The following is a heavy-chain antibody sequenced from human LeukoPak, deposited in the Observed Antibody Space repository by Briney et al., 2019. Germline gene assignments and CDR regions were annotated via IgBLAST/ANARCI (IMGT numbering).Heavy chain of an antibody. CDR1: GYTFTDYY. J-gene: IGHJ4*02. Sequence: GASVKVSCKASGYTFTDYYIHWVRQAPGQGLEWMGWINPNSSSTNHAQNLQGRVSMTRDTSISTAHMELSRLRSDDTAVYYCARDYVDNFDSYGYIALDQWGQGTLVIVSS. V-gene: IGHV1-2*02. CDR3: ARDYVDNFDSYGYIALDQ. CDR2: INPNSSST. D-gene: IGHD3-22*01.